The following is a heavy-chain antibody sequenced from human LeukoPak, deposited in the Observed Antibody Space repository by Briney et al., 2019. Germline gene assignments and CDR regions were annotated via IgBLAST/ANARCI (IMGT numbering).Heavy chain of an antibody. D-gene: IGHD3-10*01. CDR3: ARWGETSALRVHAFDI. J-gene: IGHJ3*02. Sequence: SETLSLTCAVYGGSFSGYYWSWIRQPPGKGLEWIGYGHYSGSTYYNPTLKSRVTFSVDTSKNQFSLKLSSVTAADTAMYYCARWGETSALRVHAFDIWGQGTMVTVSS. CDR1: GGSFSGYY. CDR2: GHYSGST. V-gene: IGHV4-59*01.